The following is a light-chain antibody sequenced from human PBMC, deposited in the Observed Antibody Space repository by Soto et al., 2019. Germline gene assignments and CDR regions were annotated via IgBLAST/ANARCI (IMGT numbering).Light chain of an antibody. V-gene: IGKV3-11*01. CDR3: QQRGNSPPWT. Sequence: DILLTQSPATLSFSAGDRVTISCRASQSIDSYLNWYQQKPGQAPRLLIYAASIMASGIPARFIGRGSGTDFTLTISSLEPEDFVVYYCQQRGNSPPWTFGQGTKVDIK. CDR2: AAS. CDR1: QSIDSY. J-gene: IGKJ1*01.